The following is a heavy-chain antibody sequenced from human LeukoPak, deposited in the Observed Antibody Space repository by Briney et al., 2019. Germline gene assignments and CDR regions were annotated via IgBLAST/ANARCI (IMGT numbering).Heavy chain of an antibody. V-gene: IGHV4-30-2*01. Sequence: TLSLTCTVSGGSISSGGYYWSWIRQPPGKGLEWIGYIYHSGSTYYNPSLKSRVTISVDRSKNQFSLKLSSVTAADTAVYYCAREEDYYYYYMDVWGKGTTVTVSS. J-gene: IGHJ6*03. CDR3: AREEDYYYYYMDV. CDR1: GGSISSGGYY. CDR2: IYHSGST.